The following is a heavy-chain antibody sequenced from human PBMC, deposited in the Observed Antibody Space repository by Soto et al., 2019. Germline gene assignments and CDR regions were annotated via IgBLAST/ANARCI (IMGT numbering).Heavy chain of an antibody. CDR1: GYTFISYG. CDR3: ARAPIWFGESYFDY. D-gene: IGHD3-10*01. J-gene: IGHJ4*02. CDR2: ISAYNGNT. V-gene: IGHV1-18*01. Sequence: GASVKVSCKASGYTFISYGISWVRQAPGQGLEWMGWISAYNGNTNYAQKLQGRVTMTTDTSTSTAYMELRSLRSDDTAVYFCARAPIWFGESYFDYWGQGTLVTVSS.